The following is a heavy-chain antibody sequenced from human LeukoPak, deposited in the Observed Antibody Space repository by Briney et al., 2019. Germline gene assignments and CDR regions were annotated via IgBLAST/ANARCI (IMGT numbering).Heavy chain of an antibody. D-gene: IGHD3-22*01. V-gene: IGHV3-23*01. Sequence: PGGSLRLSCAASGFTFSSYAMSWVRQAPGKGLEWVSAISGSGGSTYYADSVKGRFTISRDNSKNTLYLQMNSLRAEDTAVYYCARGYYDSSGYTFFDYWGQGTLVTVSS. CDR2: ISGSGGST. CDR1: GFTFSSYA. J-gene: IGHJ4*02. CDR3: ARGYYDSSGYTFFDY.